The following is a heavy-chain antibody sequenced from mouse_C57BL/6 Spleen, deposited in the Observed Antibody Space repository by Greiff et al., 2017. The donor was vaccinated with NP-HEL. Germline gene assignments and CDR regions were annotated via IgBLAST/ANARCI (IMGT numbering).Heavy chain of an antibody. CDR1: GYAFSSYW. CDR2: IYPGDGDT. V-gene: IGHV1-80*01. Sequence: VKLMESGAELVKPGASVKISCKASGYAFSSYWMNWVKQRPGKGLEWIGQIYPGDGDTNYNGKFKGKATLTADKSSSTAYMQLSSLTSEDSAVYFCAREGDYDGDAMDYWGQGTSVTVSS. J-gene: IGHJ4*01. D-gene: IGHD2-4*01. CDR3: AREGDYDGDAMDY.